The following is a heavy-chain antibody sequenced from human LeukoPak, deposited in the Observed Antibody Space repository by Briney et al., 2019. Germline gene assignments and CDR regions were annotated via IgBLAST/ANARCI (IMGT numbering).Heavy chain of an antibody. CDR2: IYPGDSDT. CDR3: ARQRRAAAASTKSYCFDY. Sequence: GESLKISCKGSGYSFTSYWIGWVRQMPGKGLEWMGIIYPGDSDTRYSPSFQGQVTISADKSISTAYLQWSSLKASDTAMYYCARQRRAAAASTKSYCFDYWGQGTLVTVSS. CDR1: GYSFTSYW. J-gene: IGHJ4*02. D-gene: IGHD6-13*01. V-gene: IGHV5-51*01.